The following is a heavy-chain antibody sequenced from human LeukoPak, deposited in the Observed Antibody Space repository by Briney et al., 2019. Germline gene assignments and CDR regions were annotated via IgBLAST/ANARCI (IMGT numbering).Heavy chain of an antibody. Sequence: GGSLRLSCAASGFTFSSYSMNWVRQAPGKGLEWVSSISSSSDYIYYADSVKGRFTISRDNAKNTLYLQMGSLRAEDMAVYYCARDRRYYDSSGYSYYYFDYWGQGTLVTVSS. V-gene: IGHV3-21*01. CDR2: ISSSSDYI. CDR3: ARDRRYYDSSGYSYYYFDY. D-gene: IGHD3-22*01. J-gene: IGHJ4*02. CDR1: GFTFSSYS.